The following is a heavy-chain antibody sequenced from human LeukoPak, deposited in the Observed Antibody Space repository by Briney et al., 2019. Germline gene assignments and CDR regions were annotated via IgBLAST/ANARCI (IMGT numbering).Heavy chain of an antibody. CDR3: ARSGYCSGGSCRYYYMDV. CDR1: GYTFTGYY. V-gene: IGHV1-2*02. J-gene: IGHJ6*03. D-gene: IGHD2-15*01. Sequence: ASVKVSCKASGYTFTGYYMHWVRQAPGQGLEWMGWINPNSGGTNYAQKFQGRVTMTRDTSISTAYMELSRLRSDDTAVYYCARSGYCSGGSCRYYYMDVWGKGTTVTISS. CDR2: INPNSGGT.